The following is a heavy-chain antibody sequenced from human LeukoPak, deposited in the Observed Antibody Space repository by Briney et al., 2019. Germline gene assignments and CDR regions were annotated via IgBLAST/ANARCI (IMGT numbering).Heavy chain of an antibody. J-gene: IGHJ5*02. CDR2: INHSGST. D-gene: IGHD3-10*01. V-gene: IGHV4-34*01. CDR1: GGSFSGYY. Sequence: SETLSLTCAVYGGSFSGYYWSWIRQPPGKGLEWIGEINHSGSTNYNPSLKSRVTISVDTSKNQFPLKLSSVTAADTAVYYCARATSGLLWFGESQNWFDPWGQGTLVTVSS. CDR3: ARATSGLLWFGESQNWFDP.